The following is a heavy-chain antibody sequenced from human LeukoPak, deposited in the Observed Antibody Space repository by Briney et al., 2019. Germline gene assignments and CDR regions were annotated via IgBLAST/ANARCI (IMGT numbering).Heavy chain of an antibody. J-gene: IGHJ4*02. Sequence: SETLSLTCIVSGYSISSGYYWDWIRQPPGKGLEWIGTIYHSGSTYYNPSLKSRVTISVDTSKNQFSLKLSSVTAADTAVYYCARARKNIAVAGTYYFDYWGQGTLVTVSS. D-gene: IGHD6-19*01. CDR2: IYHSGST. CDR1: GYSISSGYY. V-gene: IGHV4-38-2*02. CDR3: ARARKNIAVAGTYYFDY.